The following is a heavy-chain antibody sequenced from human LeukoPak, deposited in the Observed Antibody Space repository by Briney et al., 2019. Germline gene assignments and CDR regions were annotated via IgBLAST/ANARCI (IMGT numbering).Heavy chain of an antibody. J-gene: IGHJ4*02. CDR2: ISYDGHT. Sequence: TGRSLRLSCAASGFTFGSYGMHWVRQAPGKGLEWVTVISYDGHTNYVDSVKGRFTISRDNSKNTLYLQMNGLRDEDTAVYYCAKERGSTTHFGFWGQGTLVTVSS. D-gene: IGHD2-2*01. V-gene: IGHV3-30*18. CDR3: AKERGSTTHFGF. CDR1: GFTFGSYG.